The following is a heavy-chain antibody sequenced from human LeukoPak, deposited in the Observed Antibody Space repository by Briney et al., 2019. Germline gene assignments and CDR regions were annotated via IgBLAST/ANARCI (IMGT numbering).Heavy chain of an antibody. Sequence: GGSLRLSCTASGFTLDDYGVSWFRQAPGKGLEWVGFIRNKAYGGTKEYAASVKDRSTISRDDSESIAYLQMNSLKNEDTAVYYCARSRRVSCGGACYSFDYWGQGTPVTVSS. CDR1: GFTLDDYG. CDR3: ARSRRVSCGGACYSFDY. V-gene: IGHV3-49*03. CDR2: IRNKAYGGTK. J-gene: IGHJ4*02. D-gene: IGHD2-21*02.